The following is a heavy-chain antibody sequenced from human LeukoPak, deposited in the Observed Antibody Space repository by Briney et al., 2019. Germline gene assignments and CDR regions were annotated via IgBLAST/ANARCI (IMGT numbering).Heavy chain of an antibody. CDR2: ITDNGDRT. CDR3: VRDYRATYSFDD. J-gene: IGHJ4*02. V-gene: IGHV3-64*02. Sequence: GGSLRLSCAASGFTFSKEVMHWVRQAPGKGLEYVSTITDNGDRTYHADSVKGRFTISRDNSKDTLYLQMGSLRAEDTAVYYCVRDYRATYSFDDWGQGTLVTVSS. CDR1: GFTFSKEV. D-gene: IGHD3-16*02.